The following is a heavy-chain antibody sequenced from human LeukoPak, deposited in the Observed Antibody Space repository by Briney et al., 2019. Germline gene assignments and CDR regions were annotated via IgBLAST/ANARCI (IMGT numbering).Heavy chain of an antibody. CDR2: IWYDGNNK. Sequence: SGRSLRLSCAASGFTFNGYGIHWVRQAPGKGLEWVAVIWYDGNNKYYADSVKGRFTISRDSSKNTMYLQMNSLRAEDTAVYYCAREHTTVTSLLDYWGQGTLVTVPS. D-gene: IGHD4-17*01. CDR3: AREHTTVTSLLDY. J-gene: IGHJ4*02. V-gene: IGHV3-33*01. CDR1: GFTFNGYG.